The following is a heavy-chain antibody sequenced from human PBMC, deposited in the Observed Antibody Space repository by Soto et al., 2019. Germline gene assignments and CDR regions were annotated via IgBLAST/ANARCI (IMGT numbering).Heavy chain of an antibody. J-gene: IGHJ4*02. CDR2: IYYSGST. CDR3: ARRDRAAAASPFDY. Sequence: QLQLQESGPGLVKPSETLSLTCTVSGGSISSSSYYWGWIRQPPGKGLEWIGSIYYSGSTYYNPSLKSRVPISVDTSKNQFSLKLSSVTAADTAVYYCARRDRAAAASPFDYWGQGTLVTVSS. D-gene: IGHD6-13*01. CDR1: GGSISSSSYY. V-gene: IGHV4-39*01.